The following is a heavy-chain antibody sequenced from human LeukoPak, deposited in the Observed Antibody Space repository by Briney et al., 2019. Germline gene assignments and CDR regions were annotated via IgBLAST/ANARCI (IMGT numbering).Heavy chain of an antibody. Sequence: ASVKVSCKASGGTFSTYAISWVRQAPGQGLEWMGWINTNTGNPTYAQGFTGRFVFSLDTSVSTAYLQISRLKAEDTAEYYCARVGYGDYFDYWGQGTLVTVSS. D-gene: IGHD4-17*01. CDR2: INTNTGNP. CDR3: ARVGYGDYFDY. J-gene: IGHJ4*02. V-gene: IGHV7-4-1*02. CDR1: GGTFSTYA.